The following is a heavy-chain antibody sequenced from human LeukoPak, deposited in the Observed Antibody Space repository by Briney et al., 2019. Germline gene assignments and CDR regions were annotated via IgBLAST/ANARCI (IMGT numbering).Heavy chain of an antibody. V-gene: IGHV3-30*18. CDR1: GFTFSDYF. Sequence: GGSLRLSCAASGFTFSDYFMHWVRQVPGKGLEWVASVSQDEKTKLYVDSVKGRFTISRDNSRNALYLQVNSLRGEDTAVYFCAKDVPASWAPDYWGQGTLVTVSS. D-gene: IGHD3-16*01. J-gene: IGHJ4*02. CDR2: VSQDEKTK. CDR3: AKDVPASWAPDY.